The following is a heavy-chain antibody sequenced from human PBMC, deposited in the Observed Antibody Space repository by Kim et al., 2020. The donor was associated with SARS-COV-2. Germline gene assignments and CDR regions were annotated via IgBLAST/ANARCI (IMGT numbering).Heavy chain of an antibody. J-gene: IGHJ4*02. V-gene: IGHV3-74*01. D-gene: IGHD6-19*01. CDR2: INSDGSTT. Sequence: GGSLRLSCAASGFTFSSHWMHWFRQAPGKGLVWVSRINSDGSTTSYGDSVKGRFTISRDNAKNTLYLQMNSLRAEDTAVYYCARRQFTSGWYYFDYWGQGTLVTVSS. CDR3: ARRQFTSGWYYFDY. CDR1: GFTFSSHW.